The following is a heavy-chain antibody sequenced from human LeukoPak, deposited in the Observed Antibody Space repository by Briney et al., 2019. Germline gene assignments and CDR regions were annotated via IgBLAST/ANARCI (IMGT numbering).Heavy chain of an antibody. Sequence: SETLSLTCTVSGYSISSGYYWGWVRQPPGKGLEWIGNSYHSGSTYYNPSLRSRVTISVDTSKNQFSLKLSSVTAADTAVYYCARTHIVVVVAATVWFDPWGQGTLVTVSS. J-gene: IGHJ5*02. V-gene: IGHV4-38-2*02. CDR1: GYSISSGYY. CDR2: SYHSGST. CDR3: ARTHIVVVVAATVWFDP. D-gene: IGHD2-15*01.